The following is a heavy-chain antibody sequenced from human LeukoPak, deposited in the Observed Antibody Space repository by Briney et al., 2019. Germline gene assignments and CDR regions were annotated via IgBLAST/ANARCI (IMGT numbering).Heavy chain of an antibody. CDR3: ARYQPPDFDY. V-gene: IGHV4-59*01. CDR2: IHYNGDT. J-gene: IGHJ4*02. CDR1: GGSISSYY. D-gene: IGHD1-14*01. Sequence: SETLSLTCTVSGGSISSYYWSWIRQSPGKALEWIGYIHYNGDTYYNPSLKSRVTISLDKSKSQFSLKLGSVTAADTAVYYCARYQPPDFDYWGQGTLVTVSS.